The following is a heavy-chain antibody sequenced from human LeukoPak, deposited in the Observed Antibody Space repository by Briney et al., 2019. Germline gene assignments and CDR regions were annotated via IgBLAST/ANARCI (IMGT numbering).Heavy chain of an antibody. V-gene: IGHV4-34*12. CDR3: AKSNGYGLVDI. CDR2: IFYSGST. D-gene: IGHD3-10*01. J-gene: IGHJ3*02. Sequence: PSETLSLTCAVYGGSFSDYYWGWVRQPPGKGLEWIGNIFYSGSTYYSPPLKSRLTISLDTSRNQFSLRLNSVTAADTAVYYCAKSNGYGLVDIWGQGTMVTVSS. CDR1: GGSFSDYY.